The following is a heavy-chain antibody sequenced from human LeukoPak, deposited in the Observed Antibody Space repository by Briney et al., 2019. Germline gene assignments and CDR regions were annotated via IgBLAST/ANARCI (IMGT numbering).Heavy chain of an antibody. Sequence: GGSLRLSCAASGFTFNNYAMNWVRQAPGKGLEWVANIKQDGSQKYYVDSVKGRFIISRDNAKNSLYLQMNSVRAEDTAVYYCAREGTFGDYRASGDHWGQGALVTVSS. J-gene: IGHJ4*02. V-gene: IGHV3-7*03. CDR3: AREGTFGDYRASGDH. D-gene: IGHD2-21*02. CDR2: IKQDGSQK. CDR1: GFTFNNYA.